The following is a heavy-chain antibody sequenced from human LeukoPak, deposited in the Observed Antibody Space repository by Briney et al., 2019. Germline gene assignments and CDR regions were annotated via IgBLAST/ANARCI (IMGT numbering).Heavy chain of an antibody. D-gene: IGHD3-22*01. Sequence: GGSLRLSCAASGFTFSSYSMNWVRQAPGKGLEWVSSISSSNSYIYYADSVRGRFTISRDNAKNSLYLQMNSLRAEDTAIYYCAKSLTYYYGSSAYRHIDYWGQGTLVTVSS. V-gene: IGHV3-21*04. CDR3: AKSLTYYYGSSAYRHIDY. J-gene: IGHJ4*02. CDR2: ISSSNSYI. CDR1: GFTFSSYS.